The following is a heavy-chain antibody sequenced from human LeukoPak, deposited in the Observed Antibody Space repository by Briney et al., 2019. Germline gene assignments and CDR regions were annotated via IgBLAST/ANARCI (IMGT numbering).Heavy chain of an antibody. D-gene: IGHD6-19*01. CDR2: IYSGST. J-gene: IGHJ4*02. CDR1: GDSISSTNYY. CDR3: ATSGWYLLPGVY. Sequence: SETLSFTCTVSGDSISSTNYYWGWIRQPPGKGLEWIGSIYSGSTYYNPSLESRVTISVDTSKNQFSLKLSSVTAADTAVYYCATSGWYLLPGVYWGQGTLVTVSS. V-gene: IGHV4-39*01.